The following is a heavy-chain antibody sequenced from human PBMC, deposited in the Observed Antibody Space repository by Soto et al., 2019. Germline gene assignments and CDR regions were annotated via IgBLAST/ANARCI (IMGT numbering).Heavy chain of an antibody. J-gene: IGHJ4*02. V-gene: IGHV4-61*01. CDR3: ARERGMGRLPYFDY. Sequence: SETLSLTCTISGGSVSSGSYYWSWLRQPPGKGLEWIGYIYYSGSTNYNPSLKSRVTISVDTSKNQFSLTLSCVTGADMAVYYCARERGMGRLPYFDYWGQGTLVTVSS. CDR2: IYYSGST. CDR1: GGSVSSGSYY. D-gene: IGHD5-18*01.